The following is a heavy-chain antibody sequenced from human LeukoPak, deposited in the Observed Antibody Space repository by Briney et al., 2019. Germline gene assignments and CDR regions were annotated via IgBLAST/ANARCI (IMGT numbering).Heavy chain of an antibody. V-gene: IGHV3-23*01. CDR1: GFTFRSYA. J-gene: IGHJ3*02. CDR3: ARDPNGDYIGAFDM. D-gene: IGHD4-17*01. CDR2: ISGSGK. Sequence: PGGSLRLSCATSGFTFRSYAMIWVRQAPERGLQWVSGISGSGKYYADFAKGRFTISRDNSKNTLYLQMNSLRAEDTATYYCARDPNGDYIGAFDMWGQGTMVTVS.